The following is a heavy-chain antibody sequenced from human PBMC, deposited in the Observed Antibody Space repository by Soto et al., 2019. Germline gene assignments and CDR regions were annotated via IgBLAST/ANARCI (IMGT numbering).Heavy chain of an antibody. CDR2: INHSGST. V-gene: IGHV4-34*01. CDR1: GGSFSGYY. D-gene: IGHD3-16*02. Sequence: PSATLSLTCAVYGGSFSGYYWSWIRQPPGKGLELIGEINHSGSTNYNPSLKSRVTISVDTSKNQFSLKLSSVTAADTAVYYCARSISSGLHLGGLSPFDYWGQGTLVTVSS. CDR3: ARSISSGLHLGGLSPFDY. J-gene: IGHJ4*02.